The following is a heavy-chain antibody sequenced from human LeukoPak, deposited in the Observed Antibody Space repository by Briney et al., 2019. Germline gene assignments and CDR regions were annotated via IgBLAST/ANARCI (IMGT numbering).Heavy chain of an antibody. V-gene: IGHV3-23*01. Sequence: GGSLRLSCAASGFTFSNYAMSWVRQAPGRGLECVSTVIITGVSTYYADSLKGRFTISRDNSKNTLYLQMNSLRAEDTAVYYCARNMTSVTTGGDAFDLWGQGTMVTVSS. J-gene: IGHJ3*01. CDR3: ARNMTSVTTGGDAFDL. D-gene: IGHD4-17*01. CDR1: GFTFSNYA. CDR2: VIITGVST.